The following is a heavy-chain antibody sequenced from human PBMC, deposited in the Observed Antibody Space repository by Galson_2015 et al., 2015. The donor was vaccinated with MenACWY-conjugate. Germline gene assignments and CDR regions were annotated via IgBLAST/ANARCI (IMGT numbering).Heavy chain of an antibody. CDR3: AKDRHPDGVWNFDY. J-gene: IGHJ4*02. CDR2: IYGSGHRDT. Sequence: SLRLSCAASGFTFYTYNMSWVRQSPGKGLEWVAGIYGSGHRDTFYADSVKGRYTISRDESNNLVYLQMTSLRVEDTAVYYCAKDRHPDGVWNFDYWGQGILVTVSS. V-gene: IGHV3-23*01. CDR1: GFTFYTYN. D-gene: IGHD4-17*01.